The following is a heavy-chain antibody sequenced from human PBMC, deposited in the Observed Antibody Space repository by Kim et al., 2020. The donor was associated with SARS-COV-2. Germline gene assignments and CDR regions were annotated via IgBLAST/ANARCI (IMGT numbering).Heavy chain of an antibody. Sequence: NPTLMSRVTISADTSKNQFSLKLSAVTAADTAVYYCARVFGGYSYGLLDYWGQGTLVTISS. CDR3: ARVFGGYSYGLLDY. J-gene: IGHJ4*02. V-gene: IGHV4-59*01. D-gene: IGHD5-18*01.